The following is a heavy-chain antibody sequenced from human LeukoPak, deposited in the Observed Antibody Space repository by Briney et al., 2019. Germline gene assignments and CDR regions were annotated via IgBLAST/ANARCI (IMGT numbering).Heavy chain of an antibody. CDR2: INPNSGGT. CDR3: AIPYGDYYYYMDV. V-gene: IGHV1-2*02. D-gene: IGHD4-17*01. J-gene: IGHJ6*03. Sequence: GASVKVSCKASGYTFTGYYTHWVRQAPGQGLEWMGWINPNSGGTNYAQKFQGRVTMTRDTSISTAYMELSRLRSDDTAVYYCAIPYGDYYYYMDVWGKGTTVTVSS. CDR1: GYTFTGYY.